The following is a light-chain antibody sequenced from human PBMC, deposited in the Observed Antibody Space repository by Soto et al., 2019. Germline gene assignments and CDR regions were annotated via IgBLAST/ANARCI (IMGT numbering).Light chain of an antibody. CDR2: TDY. CDR3: CSYAGSSTVV. V-gene: IGLV1-44*01. Sequence: QSVLTQPPSVSGTPGQRVTISCSGGSSNIGTYTVNWYQQLPETAPKLLIYTDYQRPSGVPDRFSGSKSGTSASLAISGLQSEDEADYYCCSYAGSSTVVFGGGTQLTVL. CDR1: SSNIGTYT. J-gene: IGLJ2*01.